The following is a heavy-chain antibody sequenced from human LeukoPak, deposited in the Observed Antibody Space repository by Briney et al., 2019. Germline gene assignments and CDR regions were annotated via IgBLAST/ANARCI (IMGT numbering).Heavy chain of an antibody. V-gene: IGHV4-4*07. CDR3: ARAGIAAAGALNYYYYYMDV. Sequence: SETLSLTCTVSGGSISSYYWSWIRQPAGKGLEWIGRIYTSGSTNYNPSLKSRVTMSVDTSKNQFSLKLSSVTAADMAVYYCARAGIAAAGALNYYYYYMDVWGKGTTVTVSS. D-gene: IGHD6-13*01. CDR2: IYTSGST. CDR1: GGSISSYY. J-gene: IGHJ6*03.